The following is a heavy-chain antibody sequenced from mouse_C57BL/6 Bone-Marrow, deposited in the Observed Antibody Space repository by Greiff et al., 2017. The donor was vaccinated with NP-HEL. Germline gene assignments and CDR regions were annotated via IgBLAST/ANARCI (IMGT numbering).Heavy chain of an antibody. CDR1: GYTFTSYW. D-gene: IGHD2-3*01. J-gene: IGHJ2*01. Sequence: QVQLQQPGAELVMPGASVKLSCKASGYTFTSYWMHWVKQRPGQGLEWIGEIDPSDSYTNYNQKFKGKSTLTVDKSSSTAYMQLSSLTSEDSAVYYCARDGPYFDYWGQGTTLTVSS. CDR2: IDPSDSYT. V-gene: IGHV1-69*01. CDR3: ARDGPYFDY.